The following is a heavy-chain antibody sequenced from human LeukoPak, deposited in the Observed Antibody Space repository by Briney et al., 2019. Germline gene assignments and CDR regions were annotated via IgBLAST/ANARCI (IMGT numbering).Heavy chain of an antibody. CDR2: MNPNSGNT. CDR3: ARSPFRREIIAAPDY. D-gene: IGHD6-13*01. J-gene: IGHJ4*02. V-gene: IGHV1-8*01. Sequence: ASVKVSRKASGYTFTSYDINWVRQATGQGLEWMGWMNPNSGNTGYAQKFEGRVTMTRNTPISTAYMELSSLRSEDTAVYYGARSPFRREIIAAPDYWGQGTLVTVSS. CDR1: GYTFTSYD.